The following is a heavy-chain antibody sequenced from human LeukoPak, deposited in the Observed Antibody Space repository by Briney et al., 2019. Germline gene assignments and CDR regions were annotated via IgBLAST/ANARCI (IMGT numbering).Heavy chain of an antibody. J-gene: IGHJ4*02. Sequence: SETLSLTCTVSGGSFSSSSFYWGWIRQPPGKGLEWVGSIYYSGSTYYNPSLKGRVTISVDTSKIQFSLKLSSVTAADTAVYCRNQFPPDYGSASSFDYWGQGTLVTVSS. D-gene: IGHD3-10*01. V-gene: IGHV4-39*01. CDR1: GGSFSSSSFY. CDR2: IYYSGST. CDR3: NQFPPDYGSASSFDY.